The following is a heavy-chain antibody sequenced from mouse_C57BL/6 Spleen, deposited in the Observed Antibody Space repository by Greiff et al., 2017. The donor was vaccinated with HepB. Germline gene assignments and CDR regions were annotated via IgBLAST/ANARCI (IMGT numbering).Heavy chain of an antibody. D-gene: IGHD1-1*01. CDR3: ARNGDYYGPDYAMDY. CDR1: GFSLTSYG. J-gene: IGHJ4*01. V-gene: IGHV2-2*01. CDR2: IWSGGST. Sequence: VQLVESGPGLVQPSQSLSITCTVSGFSLTSYGVHWVRQSPGKGLEWLGVIWSGGSTDYNAAFISRLSISKDNSKSQVFFKMNSLQADDTAIYYCARNGDYYGPDYAMDYWGQGTSVTVSS.